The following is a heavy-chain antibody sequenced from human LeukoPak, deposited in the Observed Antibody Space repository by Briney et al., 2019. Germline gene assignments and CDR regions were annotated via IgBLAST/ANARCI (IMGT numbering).Heavy chain of an antibody. CDR2: INTNTGNP. D-gene: IGHD2-15*01. V-gene: IGHV7-4-1*02. J-gene: IGHJ5*02. CDR3: ARCVVDCSGGSCYSYWFDP. CDR1: GYTFTSYA. Sequence: ASVKVSCKASGYTFTSYAMNWVRQAPGQGLEWMGWINTNTGNPTYAQGSTGRFVFSLDTSVSTAYLQISSLKAEDTAVYYCARCVVDCSGGSCYSYWFDPWGQGTLVTVSS.